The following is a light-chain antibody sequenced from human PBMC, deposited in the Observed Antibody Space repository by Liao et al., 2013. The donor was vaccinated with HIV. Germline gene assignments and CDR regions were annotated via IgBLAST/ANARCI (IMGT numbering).Light chain of an antibody. CDR2: EDT. J-gene: IGLJ2*01. CDR3: QAWDSSTVV. CDR1: KLGXKY. Sequence: SYELTQPPSVSVSPGQTASITCSGDKLGXKYACWYQQKPGQSPVLVIYEDTKRPAGIPERFSGSNSGNTATLTISGTQAMDEADYYCQAWDSSTVVFGGGTKLTVL. V-gene: IGLV3-1*01.